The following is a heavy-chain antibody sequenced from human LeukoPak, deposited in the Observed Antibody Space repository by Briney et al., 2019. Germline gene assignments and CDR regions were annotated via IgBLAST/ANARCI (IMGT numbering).Heavy chain of an antibody. CDR2: IYTSGST. CDR1: GGSISSYY. V-gene: IGHV4-4*07. Sequence: SETLSLTCTVSGGSISSYYRSWIRQPAGKGLEWIGRIYTSGSTNYNPSLKSRVTMSVDTSKNQFSLKLSSVTAADTAVYYCARGRYSGSHAVSPFDYWGQGTLVTVSS. D-gene: IGHD1-26*01. J-gene: IGHJ4*02. CDR3: ARGRYSGSHAVSPFDY.